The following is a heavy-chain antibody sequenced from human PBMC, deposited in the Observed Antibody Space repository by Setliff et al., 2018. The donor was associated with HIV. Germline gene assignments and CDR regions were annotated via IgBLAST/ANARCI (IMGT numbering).Heavy chain of an antibody. D-gene: IGHD1-26*01. J-gene: IGHJ3*02. CDR3: AREVGTYSGSYAVADGFDI. CDR2: IIPIFGTA. CDR1: GGTFSSYA. Sequence: VKVSCKASGGTFSSYAISWVRQAPGQGLEWIGGIIPIFGTANYAQKFQGRVTITTDESTGTTYMELSSLRSEDTAVYYCAREVGTYSGSYAVADGFDIWGQGTMVTVSS. V-gene: IGHV1-69*05.